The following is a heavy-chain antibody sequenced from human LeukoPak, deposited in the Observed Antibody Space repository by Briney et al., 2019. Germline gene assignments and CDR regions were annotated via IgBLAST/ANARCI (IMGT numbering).Heavy chain of an antibody. V-gene: IGHV1-46*01. CDR1: GYTFTNYG. Sequence: GASVKVSCKASGYTFTNYGINWLRQAPGQGLEWMGIINPSGGSTSYAQKFQGRVTMTRDMSTSTVYMELSSLKSEDTAIYYCAGSDRRYRPFDYWGQGTLVTVSS. CDR2: INPSGGST. CDR3: AGSDRRYRPFDY. D-gene: IGHD1-14*01. J-gene: IGHJ4*02.